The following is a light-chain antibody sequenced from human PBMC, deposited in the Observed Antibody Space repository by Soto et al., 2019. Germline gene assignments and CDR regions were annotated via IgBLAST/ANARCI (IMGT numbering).Light chain of an antibody. Sequence: QAVLTQPPSVSRAPGQRVTISCTGSASNIGADYAVHWYQQLPGPAPKLHIYGNNNRPSGVPDRVSGSKSGTSASLAIPGLQAEDEADYYCQSYDSGMRGQVFGTGTKVTVL. CDR3: QSYDSGMRGQV. CDR2: GNN. V-gene: IGLV1-40*01. J-gene: IGLJ1*01. CDR1: ASNIGADYA.